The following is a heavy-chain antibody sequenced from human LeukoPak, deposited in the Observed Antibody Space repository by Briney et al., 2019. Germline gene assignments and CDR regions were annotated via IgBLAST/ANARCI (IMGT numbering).Heavy chain of an antibody. CDR2: ITTHNDDP. CDR3: ARGPGGGSSWYFYNWFDP. CDR1: GYTFTTYA. J-gene: IGHJ5*02. V-gene: IGHV1-18*01. Sequence: ASVKVSCKASGYTFTTYAISWVRQAPGQGLEWMGWITTHNDDPNYEQNLQGRVTMTTDRSTSTAYMELRSLTSDDTAVYYCARGPGGGSSWYFYNWFDPWGQGTLVTVSS. D-gene: IGHD6-13*01.